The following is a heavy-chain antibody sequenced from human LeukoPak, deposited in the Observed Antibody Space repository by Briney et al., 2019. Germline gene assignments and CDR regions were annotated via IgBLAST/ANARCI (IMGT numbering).Heavy chain of an antibody. D-gene: IGHD3-22*01. CDR2: TSAYNGNT. Sequence: ASVKVSCKASGYTFTSYGISWVRQAPGQGLEWMGWTSAYNGNTNYAQKLQGRVTMTTDTSTSTAYMELRSLRSDDTAVYYCARGTLIRYDSSGVDYWGQGTLVTVSS. CDR3: ARGTLIRYDSSGVDY. J-gene: IGHJ4*02. CDR1: GYTFTSYG. V-gene: IGHV1-18*01.